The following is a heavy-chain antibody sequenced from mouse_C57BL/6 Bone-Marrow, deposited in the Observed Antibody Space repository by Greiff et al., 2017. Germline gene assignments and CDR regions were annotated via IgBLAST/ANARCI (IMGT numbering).Heavy chain of an antibody. D-gene: IGHD2-3*01. J-gene: IGHJ4*01. CDR2: IDPENGDT. CDR1: GFNIKDDY. CDR3: TTCGYYSYYAMDD. Sequence: VQLQQSGAELVRPGASVKLSCTASGFNIKDDYMHWVKQRPEQGLEWIGWIDPENGDTEYASKFQGKATITADTSSNTAYLQLSSLTSEDTAVYYCTTCGYYSYYAMDDWGQGTSVTVSS. V-gene: IGHV14-4*01.